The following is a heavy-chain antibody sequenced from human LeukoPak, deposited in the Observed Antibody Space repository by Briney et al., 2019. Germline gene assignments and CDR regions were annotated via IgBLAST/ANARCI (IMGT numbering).Heavy chain of an antibody. CDR3: ARIPTLYGGLTYYYYYMDV. J-gene: IGHJ6*03. CDR1: GYSISSGYY. Sequence: SETLSLTCAVSGYSISSGYYWGWIRQPPGKGLEWIGNIYHSGSTYYNPSLKSRVTISVDTSKNQFSLKLSSVTAADTAVYYCARIPTLYGGLTYYYYYMDVWGKGTTVTVSS. V-gene: IGHV4-38-2*01. CDR2: IYHSGST. D-gene: IGHD4-23*01.